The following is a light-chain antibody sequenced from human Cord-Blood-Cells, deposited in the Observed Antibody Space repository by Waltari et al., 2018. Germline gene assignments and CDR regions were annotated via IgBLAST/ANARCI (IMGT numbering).Light chain of an antibody. J-gene: IGLJ2*01. CDR2: EVS. CDR3: SSYAGSNNLV. Sequence: LTQPPSASGSPTQSVTISCTGTSSHVGGSNYVSWYQQHPGKAPKLMIYEVSKRPAGVPDRFSGSKSGNTASLTVSGLQAEDEADYYCSSYAGSNNLVFGGGTKLTVL. V-gene: IGLV2-8*01. CDR1: SSHVGGSNY.